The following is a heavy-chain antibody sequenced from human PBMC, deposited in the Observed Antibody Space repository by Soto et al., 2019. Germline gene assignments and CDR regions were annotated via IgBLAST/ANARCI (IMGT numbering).Heavy chain of an antibody. D-gene: IGHD6-19*01. V-gene: IGHV4-59*08. J-gene: IGHJ4*02. CDR2: IYYAGST. Sequence: SETLSLTCTVSGCSMISYCWSWIRQPPGRGLEWIGFIYYAGSTKYNPSLNSRVTISVDTSKNQFSLTLNSVTAADTAVYYCARGFAIGWYTYYFDYWGQGPLVTVSS. CDR1: GCSMISYC. CDR3: ARGFAIGWYTYYFDY.